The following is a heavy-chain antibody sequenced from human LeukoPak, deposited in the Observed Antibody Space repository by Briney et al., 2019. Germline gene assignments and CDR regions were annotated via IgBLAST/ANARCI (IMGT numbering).Heavy chain of an antibody. Sequence: GGSLRLSCAASGFTFSSFPMSWVRQAPGKGLEWVSVISGGGVSTYYADSVKGRFTIYRDNSKNTVYLQMNSLGAEDTAVYYCVQDWAWGAFGYWGQGTLVTVSS. CDR1: GFTFSSFP. J-gene: IGHJ4*02. D-gene: IGHD7-27*01. CDR2: ISGGGVST. CDR3: VQDWAWGAFGY. V-gene: IGHV3-23*01.